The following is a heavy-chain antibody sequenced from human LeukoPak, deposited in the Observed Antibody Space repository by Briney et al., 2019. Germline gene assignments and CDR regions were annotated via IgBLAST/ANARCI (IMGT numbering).Heavy chain of an antibody. V-gene: IGHV1-2*02. CDR3: ANFMTTVTTHDY. D-gene: IGHD4-17*01. J-gene: IGHJ4*02. CDR2: INPNSGGT. Sequence: ASVKVSCKASGYTFTGYYMHWVRQAPGQGLEWMGWINPNSGGTNYAQKFQGRVTMTRDTSISTAYMELSRLRSDDTAVYYRANFMTTVTTHDYWGQGTLVTVSS. CDR1: GYTFTGYY.